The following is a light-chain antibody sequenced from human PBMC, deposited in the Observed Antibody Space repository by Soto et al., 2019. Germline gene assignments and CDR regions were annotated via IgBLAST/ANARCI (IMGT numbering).Light chain of an antibody. V-gene: IGKV3-11*01. CDR2: DAS. CDR3: QQRSNWPPIT. J-gene: IGKJ5*01. CDR1: QSVSSY. Sequence: EIVLTQSPATLSLSPGERATLSCRASQSVSSYLAWYQQKPGQAPRLLIYDASNRATGIPARFSGSGSGTDFTLPISSLEPEDFAVHYCQQRSNWPPITFGQGTRLEIK.